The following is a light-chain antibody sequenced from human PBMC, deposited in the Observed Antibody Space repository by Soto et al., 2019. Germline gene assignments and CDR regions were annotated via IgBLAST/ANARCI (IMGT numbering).Light chain of an antibody. CDR3: QQRTSWPVT. CDR1: LSISNY. Sequence: IVLTQSPATLSLYPGVRVTLSCRASLSISNYLAWYQQKPGQAPRLLIYDSANRATGIPARFSGSGSGTDFPLTISSREPEDFAAFYCQQRTSWPVTFGQGTRLEIK. CDR2: DSA. J-gene: IGKJ5*01. V-gene: IGKV3-11*01.